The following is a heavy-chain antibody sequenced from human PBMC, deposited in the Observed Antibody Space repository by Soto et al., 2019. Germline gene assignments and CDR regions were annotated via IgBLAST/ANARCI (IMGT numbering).Heavy chain of an antibody. CDR2: ISSSSSYI. CDR3: ARPRGVGADDAFDI. Sequence: GGSLRLSCAASGFTFSSYSMNWVRQAPGKGLEWVSSISSSSSYIYYADSVKGRFTISRDNAKNSLYLQMNSLRAEDTAVYYCARPRGVGADDAFDIWGQGTMVTVSS. CDR1: GFTFSSYS. V-gene: IGHV3-21*01. J-gene: IGHJ3*02. D-gene: IGHD1-26*01.